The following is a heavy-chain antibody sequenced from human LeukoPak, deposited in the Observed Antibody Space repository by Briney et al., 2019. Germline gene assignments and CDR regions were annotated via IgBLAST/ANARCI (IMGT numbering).Heavy chain of an antibody. J-gene: IGHJ4*02. D-gene: IGHD6-13*01. CDR2: ITGDGGRT. V-gene: IGHV3-43*02. CDR1: GFTFDDSA. CDR3: ARDSSSNWIFDY. Sequence: GGSLRLSCAASGFTFDDSAMHWVRQAPGKGLVWVSLITGDGGRTYYADSVKGRFTISRDNAKNSLYLQMNSLRDEDTAVYYCARDSSSNWIFDYWGQGTLVTVSS.